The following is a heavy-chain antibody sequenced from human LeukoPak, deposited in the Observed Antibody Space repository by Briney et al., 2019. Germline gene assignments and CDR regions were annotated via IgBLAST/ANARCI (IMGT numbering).Heavy chain of an antibody. CDR3: ARVGNYYDSSGYY. D-gene: IGHD3-22*01. V-gene: IGHV4-34*01. CDR1: GGSFSGYY. CDR2: INHSGST. Sequence: SETLSLTCAVYGGSFSGYYWSWIRQPPGKGLEWIGEINHSGSTNYNPSLKSRVTISVDTSKNQFSLKLSSVTAADTAVYYCARVGNYYDSSGYYWGQGTLVTVSS. J-gene: IGHJ4*02.